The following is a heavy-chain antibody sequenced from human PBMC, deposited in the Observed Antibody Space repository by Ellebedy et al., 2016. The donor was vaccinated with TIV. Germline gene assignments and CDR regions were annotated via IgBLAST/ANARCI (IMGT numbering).Heavy chain of an antibody. Sequence: ASVKVSCKASGYTFTSYGVIWVRQAPGQGLEWMGWISTYNGDTRFAQRLQDRITMTTDTSTSTAYMDLRSLRSDDTAVYFCARGLREGKATGNYYAMDVWGQGTTVTVSS. CDR2: ISTYNGDT. V-gene: IGHV1-18*04. D-gene: IGHD1-26*01. CDR3: ARGLREGKATGNYYAMDV. CDR1: GYTFTSYG. J-gene: IGHJ6*02.